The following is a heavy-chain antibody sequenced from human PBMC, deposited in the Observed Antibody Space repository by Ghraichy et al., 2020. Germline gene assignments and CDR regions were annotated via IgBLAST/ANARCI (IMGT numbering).Heavy chain of an antibody. CDR2: INSDGSST. CDR1: GFTFSSYW. CDR3: ARFSARDHDAFDI. Sequence: LTCAASGFTFSSYWMHWVRQAPGKGLVWVSRINSDGSSTSYADSVKGRFTISRDNAKNTLYLQMNSLRAEDTAVYYCARFSARDHDAFDIWGQGTMVTVSS. J-gene: IGHJ3*02. V-gene: IGHV3-74*01.